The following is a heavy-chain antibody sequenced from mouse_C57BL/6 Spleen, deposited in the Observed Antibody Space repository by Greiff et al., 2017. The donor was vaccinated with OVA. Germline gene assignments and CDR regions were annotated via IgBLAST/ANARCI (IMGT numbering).Heavy chain of an antibody. D-gene: IGHD1-1*01. CDR3: ARSSGSSHYYAMDY. Sequence: VQLQQSGPELVKPGASVKMSCKASGYTFTDYNMHWVKQSHGKSLEWIGYINPNNGGTSYNQKFKGKATLTVDTSSSTAYMELNSLTSEDSAVYYCARSSGSSHYYAMDYWGQGTSVTVSS. J-gene: IGHJ4*01. V-gene: IGHV1-22*01. CDR2: INPNNGGT. CDR1: GYTFTDYN.